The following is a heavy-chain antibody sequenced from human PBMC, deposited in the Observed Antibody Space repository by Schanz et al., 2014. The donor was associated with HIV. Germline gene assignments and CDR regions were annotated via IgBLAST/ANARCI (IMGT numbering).Heavy chain of an antibody. Sequence: VQLVESGGGVVQPGRSLRLSCAASGFTFSSYAMSWIRQAPGKGLEWVSYISASSGTKNYADSVRGRFTVSRDNDKRSLYLQMNGLRVDDTAVYYCARDCLSACPADFWGQGTLVTVSS. CDR3: ARDCLSACPADF. V-gene: IGHV3-48*01. CDR1: GFTFSSYA. D-gene: IGHD6-19*01. CDR2: ISASSGTK. J-gene: IGHJ4*02.